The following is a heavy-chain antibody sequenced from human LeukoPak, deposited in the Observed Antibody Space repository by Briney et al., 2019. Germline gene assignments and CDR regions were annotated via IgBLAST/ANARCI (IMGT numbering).Heavy chain of an antibody. CDR3: ARLGPVTKDHYCDY. D-gene: IGHD4-17*01. Sequence: GGSLRLSCAASGFSFTTYWMGWVRQAPGKGVERVANINQDESSQYYVDAVRGRFTISRDNAKNSLNLQMNSLRGEDTAVYFCARLGPVTKDHYCDYWGQGTLVTVSS. CDR1: GFSFTTYW. CDR2: INQDESSQ. J-gene: IGHJ4*02. V-gene: IGHV3-7*01.